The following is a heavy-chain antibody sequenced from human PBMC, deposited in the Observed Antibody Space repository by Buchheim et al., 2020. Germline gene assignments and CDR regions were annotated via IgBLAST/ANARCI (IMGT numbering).Heavy chain of an antibody. CDR3: ARVRSANWGSAAFDY. J-gene: IGHJ4*02. CDR1: GGSFSGYY. CDR2: INHSGST. D-gene: IGHD7-27*01. V-gene: IGHV4-34*01. Sequence: QVQLQESGPGLVKPSETLSLTCAVYGGSFSGYYWSWIRQPPGKGLEWIGEINHSGSTNYNPSLKSRVTISVDTSKNQFSLKLSSVTAADTAVYYCARVRSANWGSAAFDYWGQGTL.